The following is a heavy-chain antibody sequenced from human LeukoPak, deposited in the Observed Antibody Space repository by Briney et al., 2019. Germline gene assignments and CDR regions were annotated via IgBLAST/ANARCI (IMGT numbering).Heavy chain of an antibody. Sequence: PGGSLRLSCAAAGFTFSTYWMHWVRQVPGKALVWVSRINSDGRTTGYADSVKGRFTISRDNAKNTLYLQMNSLRVEDTAVYYCGSPRTFSGRNVLDMWGQGTMVTVSS. D-gene: IGHD3-10*02. J-gene: IGHJ3*02. CDR1: GFTFSTYW. V-gene: IGHV3-74*01. CDR3: GSPRTFSGRNVLDM. CDR2: INSDGRTT.